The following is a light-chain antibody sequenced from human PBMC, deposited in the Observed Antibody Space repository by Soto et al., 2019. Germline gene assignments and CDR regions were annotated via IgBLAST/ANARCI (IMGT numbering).Light chain of an antibody. CDR3: QQYNNWPYT. V-gene: IGKV3-15*01. CDR2: AAS. CDR1: QSVSRN. Sequence: EIVMTQSPATLSVSPGERATLSCRASQSVSRNLAWYQQKPGQAPRLLIYAASTRATGIPARFSGSGSGTEFTLTSGSLQSEDFAVYYCQQYNNWPYTFGQGTKLEIK. J-gene: IGKJ2*01.